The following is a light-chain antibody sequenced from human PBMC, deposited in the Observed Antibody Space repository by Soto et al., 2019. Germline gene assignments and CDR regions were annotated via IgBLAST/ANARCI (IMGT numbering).Light chain of an antibody. CDR3: QQRSNWPPIT. Sequence: EIVLTQSAATLSLSAGGRATRSCRASQSIAGYLAWYQKKPGQAPRLLIYDTSNRVTGVPARFSGSGSGTDFTLSISSLEPEDFAVYYCQQRSNWPPITFGQGTRLEIK. CDR1: QSIAGY. CDR2: DTS. V-gene: IGKV3-11*01. J-gene: IGKJ5*01.